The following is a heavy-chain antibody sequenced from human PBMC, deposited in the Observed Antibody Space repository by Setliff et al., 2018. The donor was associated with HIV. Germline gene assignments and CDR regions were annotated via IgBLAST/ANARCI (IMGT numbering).Heavy chain of an antibody. V-gene: IGHV1-18*01. Sequence: ASVKVSCKASGYIFISYGISWVRQAPGQGLEWTGWISAYSGNTNYAQKFQGRVTMTRDTSTSTVYMELSGLRSEDTAVYYCARGRDGYNYLLREDYWGQGTLVTVSS. D-gene: IGHD5-12*01. J-gene: IGHJ4*02. CDR3: ARGRDGYNYLLREDY. CDR2: ISAYSGNT. CDR1: GYIFISYG.